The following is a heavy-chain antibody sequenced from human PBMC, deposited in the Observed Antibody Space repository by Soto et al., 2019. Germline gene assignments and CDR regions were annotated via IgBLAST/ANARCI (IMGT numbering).Heavy chain of an antibody. CDR2: IFSTGTT. V-gene: IGHV4-39*01. J-gene: IGHJ4*02. CDR1: GDSISSSTYY. CDR3: ARHDYGDGFSY. Sequence: AETLSLTCTVSGDSISSSTYYWGWIRRPPGKGLEWIATIFSTGTTHYNPSLRSRVTISVDTSKNQFSLTVRSVTAADTAAYYCARHDYGDGFSYWGQGSQVTVSS. D-gene: IGHD4-17*01.